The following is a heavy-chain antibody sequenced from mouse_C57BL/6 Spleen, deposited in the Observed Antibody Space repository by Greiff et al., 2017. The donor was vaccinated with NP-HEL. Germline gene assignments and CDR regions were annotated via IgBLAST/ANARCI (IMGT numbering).Heavy chain of an antibody. CDR1: GYAFSSYW. V-gene: IGHV1-80*01. D-gene: IGHD2-2*01. Sequence: VQLQESGAELVKPGASVKISCKASGYAFSSYWMNWVKQRPGKGLEWIGQIYPGDGDTNYNGKFKGKATLTADKSSSTAYMQLSSLTSEDSAVYICTRRALYDGYDTWFAYWGQGTLVTFSA. J-gene: IGHJ3*01. CDR2: IYPGDGDT. CDR3: TRRALYDGYDTWFAY.